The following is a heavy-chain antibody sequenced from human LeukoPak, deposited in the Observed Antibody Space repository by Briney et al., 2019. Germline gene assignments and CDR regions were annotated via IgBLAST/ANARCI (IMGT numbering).Heavy chain of an antibody. CDR2: IYYSGST. J-gene: IGHJ3*02. CDR1: GGSISSYY. D-gene: IGHD2-15*01. V-gene: IGHV4-59*01. Sequence: PSETLSLTCTVSGGSISSYYWSWLRQPPGKGLEWIGYIYYSGSTNYNPSLKSRVTTSVDTSKNQFSLKLSSVTAADTAVYYCARDDIGGAYAFDIWGQGTMVTVSS. CDR3: ARDDIGGAYAFDI.